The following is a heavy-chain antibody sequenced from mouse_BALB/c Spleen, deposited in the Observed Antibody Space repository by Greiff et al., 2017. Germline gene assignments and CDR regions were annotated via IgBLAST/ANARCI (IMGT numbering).Heavy chain of an antibody. CDR3: ARPGDGYYWFAY. V-gene: IGHV4-1*02. D-gene: IGHD2-3*01. J-gene: IGHJ3*01. Sequence: EVKVVESGGGLVQPGGSLKLSCAASGFDFSRYWMSWVRQAPGKGLEWIGEINPDSSTINYTPSLKDKFIISRDNAKNTLYLQRSKVRSEDTALYYCARPGDGYYWFAYWGQGTLVTVSA. CDR1: GFDFSRYW. CDR2: INPDSSTI.